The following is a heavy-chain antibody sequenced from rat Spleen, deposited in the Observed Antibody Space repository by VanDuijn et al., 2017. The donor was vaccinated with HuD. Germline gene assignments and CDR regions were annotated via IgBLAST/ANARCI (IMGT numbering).Heavy chain of an antibody. CDR2: INSVGNT. Sequence: EVQLQESGPGLVKPSQSLSLTCSVTDHSITNGYRWNWIRKFPGNKLEWMGYINSVGNTLYNPSLKSRISITRDTSKNQFFLQVNSVTTEDTATYYCARSDGTHYYLPFIYWGQGTQVTVSS. CDR3: ARSDGTHYYLPFIY. J-gene: IGHJ3*01. D-gene: IGHD1-12*02. V-gene: IGHV3-3*01. CDR1: DHSITNGYR.